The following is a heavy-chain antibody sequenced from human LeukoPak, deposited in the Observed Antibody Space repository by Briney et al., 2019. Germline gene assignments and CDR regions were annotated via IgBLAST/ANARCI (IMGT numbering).Heavy chain of an antibody. CDR2: IYYSGST. Sequence: SETLSLTCTVSGGSINSRPYSWGWIRQPPGKGLEWIGSIYYSGSTYYNPSLKSRVTISVDTSKNQFSLKLSSVTAADTAVYYCARDGGITFGGVIAVYFDYWGQGTLVTVSS. CDR1: GGSINSRPYS. CDR3: ARDGGITFGGVIAVYFDY. V-gene: IGHV4-39*07. J-gene: IGHJ4*02. D-gene: IGHD3-16*02.